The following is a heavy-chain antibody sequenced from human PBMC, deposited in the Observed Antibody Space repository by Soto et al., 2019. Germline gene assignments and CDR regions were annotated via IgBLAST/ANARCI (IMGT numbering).Heavy chain of an antibody. V-gene: IGHV4-31*03. CDR3: ARDQVRRDNKSYGMDV. Sequence: PSETLSLTCTVSGDSISCGGYYWSWIRQHPGKGLEWIGYIFYTGTPYYNPSLKSRVSISVDTSKNQFSLKLTSVTAADTAIYYCARDQVRRDNKSYGMDVWGQGTTVTVSS. CDR1: GDSISCGGYY. D-gene: IGHD2-21*01. CDR2: IFYTGTP. J-gene: IGHJ6*02.